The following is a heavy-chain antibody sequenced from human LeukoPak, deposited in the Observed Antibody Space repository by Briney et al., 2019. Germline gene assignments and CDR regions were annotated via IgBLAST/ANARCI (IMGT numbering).Heavy chain of an antibody. CDR2: MNPNSGNT. D-gene: IGHD6-19*01. CDR1: GYTFTSYD. CDR3: ASDGYSSASYGMDV. V-gene: IGHV1-8*01. J-gene: IGHJ6*02. Sequence: ASVKVSCKASGYTFTSYDVNWVRQATGQGLEWMGWMNPNSGNTGYAQKFQGRVTMTRNTSISTAYMELSSLRSEDTAVYYCASDGYSSASYGMDVWGQGTTVTVSS.